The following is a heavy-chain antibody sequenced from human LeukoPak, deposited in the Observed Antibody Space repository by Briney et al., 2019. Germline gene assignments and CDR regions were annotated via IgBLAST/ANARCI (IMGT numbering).Heavy chain of an antibody. CDR2: IYYSGST. D-gene: IGHD6-19*01. CDR3: ARGIAVAGTEFDY. CDR1: GGSISSYY. J-gene: IGHJ4*02. V-gene: IGHV4-59*01. Sequence: SETLSLTCTVSGGSISSYYWSWIRQPPGKGLEWIGYIYYSGSTSYNPSLKSRVTISVDTSKNQFSLKLSSVTAADTAVYYCARGIAVAGTEFDYWGQGTLVTVSS.